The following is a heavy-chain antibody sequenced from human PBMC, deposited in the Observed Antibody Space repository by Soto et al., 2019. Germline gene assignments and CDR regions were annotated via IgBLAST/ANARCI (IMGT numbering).Heavy chain of an antibody. CDR1: GFTVSSNY. Sequence: GGSLRLSCAASGFTVSSNYMSWVRQAPGKGLEWVSVIYSGGSTYYADSVKGRFTISRDNSKNTLYLQMNSLRAEDTAVYYCAIYSSGWYDGFDYWGQGTLVTVSS. CDR3: AIYSSGWYDGFDY. J-gene: IGHJ4*02. D-gene: IGHD6-19*01. CDR2: IYSGGST. V-gene: IGHV3-66*01.